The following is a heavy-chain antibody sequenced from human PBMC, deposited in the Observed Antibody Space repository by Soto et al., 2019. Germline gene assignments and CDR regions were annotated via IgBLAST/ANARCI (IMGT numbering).Heavy chain of an antibody. V-gene: IGHV4-59*01. CDR1: GGSISRDY. Sequence: SETLSLTCTVSGGSISRDYWSWIRQPPGKGLEWIGYIYYSGSTNYNPSLKSRVTISVDTSKNQFSLKLSSVTAADTAVYYCARVYYYGSGSPVRFDPWGQGTLVTVSS. CDR2: IYYSGST. CDR3: ARVYYYGSGSPVRFDP. J-gene: IGHJ5*02. D-gene: IGHD3-10*01.